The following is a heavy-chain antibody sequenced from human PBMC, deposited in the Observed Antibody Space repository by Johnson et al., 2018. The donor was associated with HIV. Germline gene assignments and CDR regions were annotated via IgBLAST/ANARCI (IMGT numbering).Heavy chain of an antibody. Sequence: ISRDNAKNSLYLQMNSLRAEDTAVYYCAVERARNPDGFDIWGQGTTVTVSS. D-gene: IGHD2/OR15-2a*01. V-gene: IGHV3-9*01. J-gene: IGHJ3*02. CDR3: AVERARNPDGFDI.